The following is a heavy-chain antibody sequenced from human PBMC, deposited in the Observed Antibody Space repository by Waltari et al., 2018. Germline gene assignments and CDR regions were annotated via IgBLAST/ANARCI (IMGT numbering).Heavy chain of an antibody. CDR3: ARVEPADYIGTDY. J-gene: IGHJ4*02. CDR1: GFTVSDYW. Sequence: EVRLVESGGGSVQPGGSLRLSCEVAGFTVSDYWMQWVRQSPGKGLMWVARISNEGNRTRYADSVEGRFTISRDNTKNTLYLQMHSLTAEDTAVYFCARVEPADYIGTDYWGPGTLVTVSS. D-gene: IGHD3-10*01. V-gene: IGHV3-74*01. CDR2: ISNEGNRT.